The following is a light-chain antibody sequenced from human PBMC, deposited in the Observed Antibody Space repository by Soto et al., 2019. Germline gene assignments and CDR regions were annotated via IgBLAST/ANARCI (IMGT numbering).Light chain of an antibody. Sequence: QSVLTQPPSVSGAPGQRVTISCTGSSSNIGAGYDVHWYQQLPGTAPKLMIYEVTNRPSGISHRFSGSKSGNTASLTISGLQADDEADYYCSSYTSNNFFVVFGGGTKVTVL. CDR3: SSYTSNNFFVV. CDR2: EVT. J-gene: IGLJ2*01. V-gene: IGLV1-40*01. CDR1: SSNIGAGYD.